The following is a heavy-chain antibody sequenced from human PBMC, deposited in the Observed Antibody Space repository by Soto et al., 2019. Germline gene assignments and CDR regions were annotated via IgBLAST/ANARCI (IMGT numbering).Heavy chain of an antibody. CDR1: GYTFTSFW. J-gene: IGHJ4*02. D-gene: IGHD6-19*01. V-gene: IGHV5-51*01. CDR3: ARRIVVAGSGAWDY. Sequence: GESLKISCKGSGYTFTSFWIGWVRQMPGKGLEWMGIIYPGDSDTRYSPSFQGQVTISADKSISTAYLQWNSLQASDTAIFYCARRIVVAGSGAWDYWGQGTLVTVSS. CDR2: IYPGDSDT.